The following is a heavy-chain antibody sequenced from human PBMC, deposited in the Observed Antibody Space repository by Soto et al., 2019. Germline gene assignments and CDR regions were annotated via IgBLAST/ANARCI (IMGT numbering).Heavy chain of an antibody. D-gene: IGHD4-4*01. V-gene: IGHV1-69*01. Sequence: QVQLVQSGAEVKKPGSSVKVSCKASGGTFSSYAISWVRQAPGQGLEWMGGIIPIFGTANYAQKFQGRVTITADESTSTAYMELRSLSSEDTAVYYGARDRRVTTVTSLGIFDYWGQGTLVTVSS. CDR3: ARDRRVTTVTSLGIFDY. J-gene: IGHJ4*02. CDR2: IIPIFGTA. CDR1: GGTFSSYA.